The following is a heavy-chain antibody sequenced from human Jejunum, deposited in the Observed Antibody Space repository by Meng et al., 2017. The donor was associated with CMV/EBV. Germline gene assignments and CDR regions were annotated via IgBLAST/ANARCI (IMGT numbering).Heavy chain of an antibody. J-gene: IGHJ4*02. CDR3: VRTYYYNSGTPQRFDY. Sequence: FTVSDHYMDWVRQAPGKGLEWVGRMRNKANGYNTEYAASVKGRVTISRDDSKNSLYLQMNSLGTEDTAVYHCVRTYYYNSGTPQRFDYWGQGTLVTVSS. D-gene: IGHD3-10*01. V-gene: IGHV3-72*01. CDR2: MRNKANGYNT. CDR1: FTVSDHY.